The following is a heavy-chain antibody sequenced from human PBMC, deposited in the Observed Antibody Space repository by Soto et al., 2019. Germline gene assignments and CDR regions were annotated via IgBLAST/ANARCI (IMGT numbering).Heavy chain of an antibody. Sequence: PXETLSLTCAVYGWSFSGYYWSWIRQPPGKGLEWIGEINHSGSTNYNPSLKSRVTISVDTSKNQFSLKLSSVTAADTAVYYCASSRGGTVVVPAAHPGSKWGKGTLVTVS. CDR1: GWSFSGYY. D-gene: IGHD2-2*01. J-gene: IGHJ4*02. CDR3: ASSRGGTVVVPAAHPGSK. V-gene: IGHV4-34*01. CDR2: INHSGST.